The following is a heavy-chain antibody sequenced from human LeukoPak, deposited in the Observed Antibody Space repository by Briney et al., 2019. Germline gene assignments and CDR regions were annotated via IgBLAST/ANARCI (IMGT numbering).Heavy chain of an antibody. CDR3: ARAPYDYVWGSYRENWFDP. J-gene: IGHJ5*02. CDR2: IYTSGST. D-gene: IGHD3-16*02. Sequence: PSETLSLTCTVSGGSISSYYWSWIRQPAGKGLEWIGRIYTSGSTNYNPSLKSRVTMSVDTSKNQFSLKLSSVTAADTAVYYCARAPYDYVWGSYRENWFDPWGQGTLATVSS. CDR1: GGSISSYY. V-gene: IGHV4-4*07.